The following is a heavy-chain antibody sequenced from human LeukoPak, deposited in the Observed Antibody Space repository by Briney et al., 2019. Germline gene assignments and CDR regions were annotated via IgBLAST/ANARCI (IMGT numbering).Heavy chain of an antibody. CDR1: GFTFSGSA. CDR2: IRSKANSYAT. V-gene: IGHV3-73*01. CDR3: TRQPDSMGY. D-gene: IGHD3-22*01. J-gene: IGHJ4*02. Sequence: GGSLRLSCAASGFTFSGSAMHWVRQASGKGLEWVGRIRSKANSYATAYAASVKGRFTISRDDSKNTAYLQMNSLKTEDTAVYYCTRQPDSMGYWGQGTLVTVSS.